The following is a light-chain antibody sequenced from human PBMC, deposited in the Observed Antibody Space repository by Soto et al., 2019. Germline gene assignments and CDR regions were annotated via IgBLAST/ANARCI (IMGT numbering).Light chain of an antibody. CDR1: QSISSY. CDR2: AAS. J-gene: IGKJ4*01. Sequence: IQMTQSPSSLSASVGDRVTITCRASQSISSYLNWYQQKPGKAPKLLIYAASTFQSGVSSRFSGSGSGTDFTLTITSLQPEDFATYYCQQSYSTPLTFGGGTKVEIK. V-gene: IGKV1-39*01. CDR3: QQSYSTPLT.